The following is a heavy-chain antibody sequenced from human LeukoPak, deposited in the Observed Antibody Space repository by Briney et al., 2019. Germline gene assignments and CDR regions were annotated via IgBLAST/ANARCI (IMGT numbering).Heavy chain of an antibody. CDR3: ARDLYGGNSFDY. Sequence: GGSLRLSCAASGFTFSSYAMHWVRQAPGKGLEWVAVISYDGSNKYYADSVKGRFTISRDNSKNTLYLQMNSLRAGDTAVYYCARDLYGGNSFDYWGQGTLVTVSS. CDR2: ISYDGSNK. V-gene: IGHV3-30-3*01. CDR1: GFTFSSYA. D-gene: IGHD4-23*01. J-gene: IGHJ4*02.